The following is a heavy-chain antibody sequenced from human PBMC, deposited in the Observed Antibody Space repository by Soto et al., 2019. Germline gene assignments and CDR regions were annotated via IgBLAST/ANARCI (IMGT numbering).Heavy chain of an antibody. CDR3: ARHSLATQPGDY. CDR2: IYPGDSDT. D-gene: IGHD5-12*01. V-gene: IGHV5-51*01. CDR1: GYSFSTYW. J-gene: IGHJ4*02. Sequence: GESLKISCKASGYSFSTYWIAWVRQRPGKGLDWMGIIYPGDSDTRYSPSFQGQVTISVDNSIDTAYLEWTTLRASDSAMYYCARHSLATQPGDYWGQGTQVTVS.